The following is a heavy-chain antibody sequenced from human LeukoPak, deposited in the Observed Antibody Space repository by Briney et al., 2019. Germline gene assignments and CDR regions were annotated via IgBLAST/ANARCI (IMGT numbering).Heavy chain of an antibody. CDR3: ASTNYDSRIFEY. D-gene: IGHD3-22*01. J-gene: IGHJ4*02. V-gene: IGHV4-59*01. Sequence: SETLSLTCTVSDGSISSYYWTWIRQHPGKGLEWIGYIYYTGGSNYNPSLKSRVTISVDTSKNQFSLRLSSVTAADTAVYYCASTNYDSRIFEYWGQGTLVTVSS. CDR2: IYYTGGS. CDR1: DGSISSYY.